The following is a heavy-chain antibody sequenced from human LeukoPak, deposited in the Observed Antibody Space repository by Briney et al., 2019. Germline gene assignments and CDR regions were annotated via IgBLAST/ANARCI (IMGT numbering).Heavy chain of an antibody. CDR2: IFYSGRA. D-gene: IGHD6-6*01. J-gene: IGHJ4*02. CDR3: ARHFAYSSSSYFDY. V-gene: IGHV4-31*03. Sequence: PSETLSLTCTVSGGSISSGGYFWSWIRQQPGKGLEWIGHIFYSGRAYYNPSLKSRVIISVDTSKNQFSLKLSSVTVADTAVYYCARHFAYSSSSYFDYWGQGSLVTVSS. CDR1: GGSISSGGYF.